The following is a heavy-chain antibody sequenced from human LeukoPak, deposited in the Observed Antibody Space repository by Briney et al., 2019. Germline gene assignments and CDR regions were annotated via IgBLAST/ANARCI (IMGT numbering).Heavy chain of an antibody. D-gene: IGHD7-27*01. Sequence: SETLSLTCTVSGGSISSYYWSWIRQPPGKGLKWIGYIYSSGSTNYNPSLKSRVTISVDTSKNQFSLKLSSVPAADTAVYYCARRTGDHLDYWGQGTLVTVSS. V-gene: IGHV4-59*08. CDR1: GGSISSYY. CDR2: IYSSGST. J-gene: IGHJ4*02. CDR3: ARRTGDHLDY.